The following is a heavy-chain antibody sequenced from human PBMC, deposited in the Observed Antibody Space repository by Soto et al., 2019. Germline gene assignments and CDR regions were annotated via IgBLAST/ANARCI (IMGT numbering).Heavy chain of an antibody. V-gene: IGHV4-59*08. CDR2: IYYSGST. CDR3: ARHRPGRDYGFFFDP. D-gene: IGHD4-17*01. J-gene: IGHJ5*02. Sequence: SETLSLTCTVSGGSISSYDGSWIRQPPGKGLEWIGYIYYSGSTNYNPSLKSRVTISVDTSKNQFSLKLSSVTAADTAVYYCARHRPGRDYGFFFDPWGQGTLVTVSS. CDR1: GGSISSYD.